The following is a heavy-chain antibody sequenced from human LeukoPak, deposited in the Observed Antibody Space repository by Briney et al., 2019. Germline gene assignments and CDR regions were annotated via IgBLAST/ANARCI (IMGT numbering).Heavy chain of an antibody. CDR2: IRGSGDNT. CDR3: AKDPMPRGFYYSYMDV. J-gene: IGHJ6*03. D-gene: IGHD3-10*01. V-gene: IGHV3-23*01. CDR1: GFTFSSYA. Sequence: PGGSLRLSCAASGFTFSSYAMSWVRLTPGKGLEWVSAIRGSGDNTYYADSVKGRFTISRDNSKNTLYLQMNSLRAEDTAVYYCAKDPMPRGFYYSYMDVWGKGTTVTVSS.